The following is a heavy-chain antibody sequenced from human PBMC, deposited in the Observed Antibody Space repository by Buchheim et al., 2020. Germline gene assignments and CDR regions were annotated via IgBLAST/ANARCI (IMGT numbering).Heavy chain of an antibody. V-gene: IGHV3-74*03. J-gene: IGHJ4*02. CDR2: INEDGSHT. CDR1: GFTFGRYW. CDR3: SKDMSGAEDS. Sequence: EVQVVESGGGLVQPGGSPRLSCAASGFTFGRYWMHWVRQAPGGALVWVSRINEDGSHTTYTDSVKGRFTISRDNAKNPLYMQMNSLTAEDTAVYYCSKDMSGAEDSWGQGTL. D-gene: IGHD2-15*01.